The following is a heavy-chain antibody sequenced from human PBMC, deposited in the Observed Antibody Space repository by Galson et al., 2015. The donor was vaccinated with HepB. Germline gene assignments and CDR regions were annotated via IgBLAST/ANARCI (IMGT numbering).Heavy chain of an antibody. J-gene: IGHJ6*02. D-gene: IGHD1-26*01. CDR1: GFTLSSYA. V-gene: IGHV3-30-3*01. Sequence: SLRLSCAASGFTLSSYAIHWVRQAPGKGLEWVAVISYDGSNKYYADSVKGRFTITRDNSKNTMYMQMNSLRAEDTAVYYCARDRGSIPYYGMDVWGQGTTVTVSS. CDR3: ARDRGSIPYYGMDV. CDR2: ISYDGSNK.